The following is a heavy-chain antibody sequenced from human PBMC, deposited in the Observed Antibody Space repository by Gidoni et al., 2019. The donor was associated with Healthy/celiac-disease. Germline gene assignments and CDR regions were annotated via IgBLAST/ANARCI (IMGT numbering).Heavy chain of an antibody. CDR1: GFTFSRYS. CDR2: ISSSSSTI. V-gene: IGHV3-48*02. CDR3: ARYGWDYDSSGYPDLDY. D-gene: IGHD3-22*01. Sequence: EVQLVESGGGLEQPGGSLRLSCAASGFTFSRYSMNWVRQAPGKGLEWVSYISSSSSTIYYADSVKGRFTISRDNAKNSLYLQMNSLRDEDTAVYYCARYGWDYDSSGYPDLDYWGQGTLVTVSS. J-gene: IGHJ4*02.